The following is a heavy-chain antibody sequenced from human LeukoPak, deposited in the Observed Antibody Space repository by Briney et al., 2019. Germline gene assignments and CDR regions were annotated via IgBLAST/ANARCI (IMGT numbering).Heavy chain of an antibody. V-gene: IGHV1-2*02. CDR3: ARDGDPYYYDSSGYYLEYFQH. CDR1: GYTFTGYY. D-gene: IGHD3-22*01. Sequence: ASVKVSCKASGYTFTGYYMHWVRQAPGQGLEWMGWINPNSGGTNYAQKFQGRVTMTRDTSISTDYMELSRLRSDDTAVYYCARDGDPYYYDSSGYYLEYFQHWGQGTLVTASS. CDR2: INPNSGGT. J-gene: IGHJ1*01.